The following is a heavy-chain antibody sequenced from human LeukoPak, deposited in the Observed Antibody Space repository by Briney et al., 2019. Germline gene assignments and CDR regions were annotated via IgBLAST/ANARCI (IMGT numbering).Heavy chain of an antibody. V-gene: IGHV3-23*01. CDR2: ISGSDDST. Sequence: GGSLRLSCAASGFIFSNYAMSWVRQAPGKGLEWVSTISGSDDSTYYADSVRGRFTISRDNSKNTLYPQMNSLRAEDTAVYYCAKSRSGGGICYNYWGQGTLVTVSS. CDR1: GFIFSNYA. J-gene: IGHJ4*02. CDR3: AKSRSGGGICYNY. D-gene: IGHD2-15*01.